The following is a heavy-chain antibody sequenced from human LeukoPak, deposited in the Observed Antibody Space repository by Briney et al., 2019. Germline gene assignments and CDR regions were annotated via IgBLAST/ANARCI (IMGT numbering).Heavy chain of an antibody. D-gene: IGHD3-10*01. Sequence: SVKVSCKASGYTFTNYDITWVRQAPGQGLEWMGGIIPIFGTANYAQKFQGRVTITADESTSTAYMELSSLRSEDTAVYYCARDYYGSGGIGWFDPWGQGTLVTVSS. V-gene: IGHV1-69*13. CDR1: GYTFTNYD. CDR3: ARDYYGSGGIGWFDP. J-gene: IGHJ5*02. CDR2: IIPIFGTA.